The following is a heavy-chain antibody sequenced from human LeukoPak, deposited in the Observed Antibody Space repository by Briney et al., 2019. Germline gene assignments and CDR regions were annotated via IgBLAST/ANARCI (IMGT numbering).Heavy chain of an antibody. J-gene: IGHJ3*02. D-gene: IGHD6-13*01. V-gene: IGHV3-9*03. CDR3: AKDRYSSSWYAFDI. Sequence: GRSLRLSCAASGFTFDDYAMHWVRQAPGKGLEWVSGISWNSGSIGYADSVKGRFTLSRDNAKNSLYLQMNSLRAEDMALYYCAKDRYSSSWYAFDIWGQGTMVTVSS. CDR2: ISWNSGSI. CDR1: GFTFDDYA.